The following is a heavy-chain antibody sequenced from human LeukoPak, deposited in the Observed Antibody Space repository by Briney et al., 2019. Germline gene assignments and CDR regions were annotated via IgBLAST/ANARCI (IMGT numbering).Heavy chain of an antibody. J-gene: IGHJ4*02. CDR3: ATTLTVTTGFY. CDR1: GVTFSRYW. CDR2: IKEDGSEK. V-gene: IGHV3-7*01. D-gene: IGHD4-17*01. Sequence: GGSLRLSCAASGVTFSRYWMSWVRQAPGKGLEWVANIKEDGSEKYYVDSVKGRFTISRDNAENSLYLQMHSLRAEDTAVYYCATTLTVTTGFYWGQGTLVTVSS.